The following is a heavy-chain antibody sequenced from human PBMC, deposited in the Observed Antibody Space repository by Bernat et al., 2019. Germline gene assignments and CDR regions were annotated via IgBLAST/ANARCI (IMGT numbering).Heavy chain of an antibody. CDR3: ASRSGSSGWATRDY. CDR1: GFTVSSNY. V-gene: IGHV3-53*01. J-gene: IGHJ4*02. D-gene: IGHD6-19*01. Sequence: EVQLVESGGGLIQPGGSLRLSCAASGFTVSSNYMSWVRQAPGKGLEWVSVIYSGGSTYYADSVKGRFTISRDNSKNTLYLQMNSLRAEDTAVYYGASRSGSSGWATRDYWGQGTLVTVSS. CDR2: IYSGGST.